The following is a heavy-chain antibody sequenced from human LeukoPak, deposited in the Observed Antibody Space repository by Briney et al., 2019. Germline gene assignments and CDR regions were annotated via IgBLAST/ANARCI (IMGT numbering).Heavy chain of an antibody. Sequence: ASVKVSCKASGYTFTSYYMHWVRQAPGQGLEWVGVINPSGGSTSYAQTFQGRVTMTRDMSTSTVYMELSSLRSEDTAVYECTRARAAAGNFLDYWGQGTLVTVSS. J-gene: IGHJ4*02. CDR2: INPSGGST. V-gene: IGHV1-46*01. CDR3: TRARAAAGNFLDY. D-gene: IGHD6-13*01. CDR1: GYTFTSYY.